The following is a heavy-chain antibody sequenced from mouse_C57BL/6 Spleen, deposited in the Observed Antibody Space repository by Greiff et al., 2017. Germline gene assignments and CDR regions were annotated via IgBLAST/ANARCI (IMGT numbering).Heavy chain of an antibody. V-gene: IGHV1-55*01. CDR2: IYPGSGST. CDR1: GYTFTSYW. CDR3: AREGAYDGYYVRAMDY. J-gene: IGHJ4*01. Sequence: QLQLKQPGAELVKPGASVKMSCKASGYTFTSYWITWVKQRPGQGLEWIGDIYPGSGSTNYNEQFKSKATLTVDTSSSTAYMQLSSLTSEDSAVYYCAREGAYDGYYVRAMDYWGQGTSVTVSS. D-gene: IGHD2-3*01.